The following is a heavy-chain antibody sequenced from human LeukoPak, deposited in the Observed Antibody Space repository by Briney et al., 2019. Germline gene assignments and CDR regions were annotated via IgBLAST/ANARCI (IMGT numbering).Heavy chain of an antibody. CDR3: AKEGGRLYGSPDY. V-gene: IGHV3-23*01. CDR1: GFAFSNFG. Sequence: PGGSLRLTCEASGFAFSNFGVTWVRQAPGKGLEWASSISGSGGSPYYADSVKGRFTISRDNSKNTLYLQMNSLRVEDTAVYYCAKEGGRLYGSPDYWGQGTLVTVSS. CDR2: ISGSGGSP. J-gene: IGHJ4*02. D-gene: IGHD3-16*01.